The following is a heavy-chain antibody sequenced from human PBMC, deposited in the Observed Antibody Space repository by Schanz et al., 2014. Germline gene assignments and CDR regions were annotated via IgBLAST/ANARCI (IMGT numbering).Heavy chain of an antibody. J-gene: IGHJ3*01. D-gene: IGHD2-2*01. CDR3: ARGLEVVATIFDV. V-gene: IGHV3-48*01. CDR1: EFSFSSFG. CDR2: ISSSSSTI. Sequence: EVQLVESGGGLVQPRGSLRLSCAASEFSFSSFGMNWVRQAPGKGLEWVSYISSSSSTIYYADSVKGRFTISRDNAKNSLYLQMNSLRAEDTGVYYCARGLEVVATIFDVWGQGTMVTVSS.